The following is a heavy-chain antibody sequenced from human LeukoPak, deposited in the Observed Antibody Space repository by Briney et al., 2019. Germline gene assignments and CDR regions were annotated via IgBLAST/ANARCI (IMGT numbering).Heavy chain of an antibody. CDR1: GFTFHTYA. V-gene: IGHV3-23*01. Sequence: PGGSLRLSCAASGFTFHTYAMNWVRQAPGKGLEWVAAISGSGGATHYADSVEGRFTISRDNSQNTLYLQMNSLRDEDTALYYCAKDSASDYYNWFDPWGQGTLVTVS. J-gene: IGHJ5*02. D-gene: IGHD4-11*01. CDR3: AKDSASDYYNWFDP. CDR2: ISGSGGAT.